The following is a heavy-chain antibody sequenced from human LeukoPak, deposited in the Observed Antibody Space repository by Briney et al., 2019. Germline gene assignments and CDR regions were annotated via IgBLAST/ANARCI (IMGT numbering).Heavy chain of an antibody. J-gene: IGHJ4*02. D-gene: IGHD4-17*01. V-gene: IGHV3-53*01. Sequence: GGSLRLSCAASGITVSSNYMSWVRQAPGKGLEWVSVIYSGGNTYYADSVKGRFTISRDNSKNTLYLQMDSLRAEDTAVYYCARGIGSTVFFDYWGQGTLVTVSS. CDR1: GITVSSNY. CDR3: ARGIGSTVFFDY. CDR2: IYSGGNT.